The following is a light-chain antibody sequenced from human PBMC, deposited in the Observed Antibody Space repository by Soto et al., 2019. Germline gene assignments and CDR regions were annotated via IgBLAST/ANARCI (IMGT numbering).Light chain of an antibody. CDR3: LQDYDYPLA. Sequence: AIQMTQSPSSLSASVGDRVTITCRASQGIGNDLGWYQQKPGKAPKLLIYAVSNLQSGVPSRFSGSGSGTDFTLTISSLQPEDFATYYCLQDYDYPLAFGQGTQVEIK. CDR2: AVS. J-gene: IGKJ1*01. V-gene: IGKV1-6*01. CDR1: QGIGND.